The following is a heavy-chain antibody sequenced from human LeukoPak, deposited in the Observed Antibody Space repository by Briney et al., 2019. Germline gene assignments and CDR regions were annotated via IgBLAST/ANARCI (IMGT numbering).Heavy chain of an antibody. CDR1: GGSISSYY. J-gene: IGHJ6*02. V-gene: IGHV4-59*01. CDR3: ARLTAGTYYYYGMDV. Sequence: SETLSLTCTVSGGSISSYYWSWIRQPPGKGLEWIGYIYYSGSFNYNPSLRSRVAISVPTSKNQFSLKLRSMTAADTAVYYCARLTAGTYYYYGMDVWGQGTTVTVSS. D-gene: IGHD6-19*01. CDR2: IYYSGSF.